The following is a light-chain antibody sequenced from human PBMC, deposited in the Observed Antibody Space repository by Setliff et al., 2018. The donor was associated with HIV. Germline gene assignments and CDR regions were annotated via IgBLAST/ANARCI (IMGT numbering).Light chain of an antibody. Sequence: QSALTQPASVSGSPGQSITISCTGTGSDVATSKYVSWYQQHPGNAPKLIIYDIVTRPSGVSNRFSGSKSGGTASLTISGLQAEDEADYYCSIHRSRGYVFGSGTKVTVL. J-gene: IGLJ1*01. CDR1: GSDVATSKY. CDR2: DIV. V-gene: IGLV2-14*03. CDR3: SIHRSRGYV.